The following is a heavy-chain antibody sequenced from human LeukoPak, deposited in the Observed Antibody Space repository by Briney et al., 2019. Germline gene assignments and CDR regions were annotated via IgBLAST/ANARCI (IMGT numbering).Heavy chain of an antibody. J-gene: IGHJ4*02. CDR1: GSTFSSYW. V-gene: IGHV3-74*01. CDR2: INSDGSST. Sequence: GGSLRLSCAASGSTFSSYWMHWVRQAPGKGLVWVSRINSDGSSTSYADSVKGRFTISRDNAKNTLYLQMNSLRAEDTAVYYCARALDTAMADYWGQGTLVTVSS. CDR3: ARALDTAMADY. D-gene: IGHD5-18*01.